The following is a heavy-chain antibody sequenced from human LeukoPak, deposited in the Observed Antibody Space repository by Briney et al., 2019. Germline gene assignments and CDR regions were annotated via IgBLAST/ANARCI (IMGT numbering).Heavy chain of an antibody. CDR2: IYYSGST. D-gene: IGHD3-10*01. V-gene: IGHV4-39*01. J-gene: IGHJ4*02. CDR1: GGSISSSSYY. CDR3: ASYGSGSYYWAAFDY. Sequence: KPSETLSLTCTVSGGSISSSSYYRGWIRQPPGKGLEWIGSIYYSGSTYYNPSLKSRVTISVDTSKSQFSLKLSSVTAADTAVYYCASYGSGSYYWAAFDYWGQGTLVTVSS.